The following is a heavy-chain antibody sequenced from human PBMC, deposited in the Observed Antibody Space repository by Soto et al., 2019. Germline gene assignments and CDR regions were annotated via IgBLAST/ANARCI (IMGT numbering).Heavy chain of an antibody. V-gene: IGHV5-51*01. J-gene: IGHJ4*02. D-gene: IGHD3-10*01. CDR1: GYSFTSYW. Sequence: GESLKISCKGSGYSFTSYWIGWVRQMPGKGLEWMGIIYPGDSDTRYSPSFQGQVTISADKSISTAYLQWSSLKASDTAMYYCARAPMVRGVPLAVAYWGQGTLVTVSS. CDR3: ARAPMVRGVPLAVAY. CDR2: IYPGDSDT.